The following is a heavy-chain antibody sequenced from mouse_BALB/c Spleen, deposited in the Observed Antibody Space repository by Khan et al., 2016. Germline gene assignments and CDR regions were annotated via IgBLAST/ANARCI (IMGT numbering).Heavy chain of an antibody. CDR3: ARDDYAWFGY. D-gene: IGHD2-4*01. Sequence: MQLKESGPALVKPGASVRISCKSSGYSFTGYYMHWVKQSHGKSLEWIGRVNPDNGGTHYNQKFKDKAIITVDKSSITAYMEFRSLTSEDSAVYYCARDDYAWFGYWGQGTLVTFSA. CDR1: GYSFTGYY. J-gene: IGHJ3*01. CDR2: VNPDNGGT. V-gene: IGHV1-18*01.